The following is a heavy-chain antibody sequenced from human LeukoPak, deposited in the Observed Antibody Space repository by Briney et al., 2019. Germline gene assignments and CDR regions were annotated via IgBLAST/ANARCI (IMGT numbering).Heavy chain of an antibody. Sequence: ASETLSLTCTVSGGSISSYYWSWIRQPPGKGLEWIGYIYYSGSTYYNPSLKSRVTISVDTSKNQFSLKLSSVTAADTAVYYCAKGYYYDSSGYSPFDYWGQGTLVTVSS. D-gene: IGHD3-22*01. CDR2: IYYSGST. V-gene: IGHV4-59*12. CDR3: AKGYYYDSSGYSPFDY. CDR1: GGSISSYY. J-gene: IGHJ4*02.